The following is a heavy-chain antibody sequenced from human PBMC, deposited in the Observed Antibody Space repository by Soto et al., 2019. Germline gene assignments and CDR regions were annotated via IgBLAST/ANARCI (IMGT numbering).Heavy chain of an antibody. CDR1: GFTFSSYA. D-gene: IGHD2-15*01. CDR3: AKTPKIGYCSGANCSNFDS. CDR2: ISASGGST. J-gene: IGHJ4*02. Sequence: EVQLLESGGGLVQPGGSLRLSCAASGFTFSSYAMSWVRQAPGKGLEWVSAISASGGSTYYPDSVKGRFTISRDNSKNTLYLQMNRLRAEDTAVYYCAKTPKIGYCSGANCSNFDSWGQGTLVTVSS. V-gene: IGHV3-23*01.